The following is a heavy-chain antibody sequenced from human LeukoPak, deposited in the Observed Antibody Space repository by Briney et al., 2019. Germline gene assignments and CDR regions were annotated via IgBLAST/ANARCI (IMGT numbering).Heavy chain of an antibody. Sequence: ASVKVSCTASGYIFSNYDINWVRHAPGHGLEWMGWMNPNSGRRVYAQKFQGRVTMTRNSSINTAYMELTSLRSDDRAVYYCARGLRSDYWGQGTLVTVSS. CDR2: MNPNSGRR. J-gene: IGHJ4*02. D-gene: IGHD3-16*02. CDR3: ARGLRSDY. CDR1: GYIFSNYD. V-gene: IGHV1-8*01.